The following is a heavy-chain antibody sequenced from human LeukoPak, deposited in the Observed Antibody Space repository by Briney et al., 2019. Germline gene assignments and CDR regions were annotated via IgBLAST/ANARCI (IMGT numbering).Heavy chain of an antibody. J-gene: IGHJ3*02. D-gene: IGHD3-9*01. CDR1: ADSVSSKSAA. CDR3: ARAYSTYYDILAGRNAFDI. CDR2: TFYRYKWYN. Sequence: SQTLSLTCPISADSVSSKSAAWDWIRHSPSRGLEWLGRTFYRYKWYNDYAVYVKSRITINPDTSKNQFSVQLNSVRPGDTAVDYCARAYSTYYDILAGRNAFDIWGQGTMVTVSS. V-gene: IGHV6-1*01.